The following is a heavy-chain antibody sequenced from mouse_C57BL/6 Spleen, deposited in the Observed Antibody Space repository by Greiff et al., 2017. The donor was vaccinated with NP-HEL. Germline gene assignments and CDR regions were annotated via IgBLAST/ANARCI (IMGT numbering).Heavy chain of an antibody. V-gene: IGHV1-59*01. D-gene: IGHD2-5*01. CDR3: ARGDYSNLYFDV. Sequence: QVQLQQPGAELVRPGTSVKLSCKASGYTFTSYWMHWVKQRPGQGLEWIGVIDPSDSYTNYNQKFKGKATLTVDTSSSTAYMQLSSLTSEDSAVYYCARGDYSNLYFDVWGTGTTVTVSS. CDR2: IDPSDSYT. CDR1: GYTFTSYW. J-gene: IGHJ1*03.